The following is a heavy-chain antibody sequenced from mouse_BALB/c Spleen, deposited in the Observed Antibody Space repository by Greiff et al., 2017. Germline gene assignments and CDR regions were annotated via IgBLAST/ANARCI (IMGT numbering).Heavy chain of an antibody. V-gene: IGHV1S81*02. Sequence: QVQLQQSGAELVKPGASVKLSCKASGYTFTSYYMYWVKQRPGQGLEWIGEINPSNGGTNFNEKFKSKATLTVDKSSSTAYMQLSSLTSEDSAVYYSTRAGGNYDYFDYWGQGTTLTVAS. D-gene: IGHD2-1*01. J-gene: IGHJ2*01. CDR2: INPSNGGT. CDR1: GYTFTSYY. CDR3: TRAGGNYDYFDY.